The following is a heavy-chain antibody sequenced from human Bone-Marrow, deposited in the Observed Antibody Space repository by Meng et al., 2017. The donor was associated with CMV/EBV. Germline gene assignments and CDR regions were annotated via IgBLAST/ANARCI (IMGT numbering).Heavy chain of an antibody. V-gene: IGHV3-7*01. CDR2: IKGDGSME. D-gene: IGHD2-15*01. Sequence: GESLKISCAASGFTFSDSWMNWVRQAPGKGLEWVANIKGDGSMEYFVDSVKGRFTISRDNAKNSLFLQMNSLRAEDTAVYYCARIKEAQGSDQIFDYWGQGTLVTVSS. J-gene: IGHJ4*02. CDR3: ARIKEAQGSDQIFDY. CDR1: GFTFSDSW.